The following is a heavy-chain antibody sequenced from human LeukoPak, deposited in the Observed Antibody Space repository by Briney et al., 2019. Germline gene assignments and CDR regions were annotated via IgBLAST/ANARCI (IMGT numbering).Heavy chain of an antibody. CDR2: INHSGST. CDR1: GGSFSGYY. Sequence: SETLSLTCAVYGGSFSGYYWSWIRQPPGKGLEWIGEINHSGSTNYNPSLKSRVTISVDTSKNQFSLRLNSVTAADTAVYYCARFSQYYDSPTHYLDYWGQGILVTVSS. CDR3: ARFSQYYDSPTHYLDY. D-gene: IGHD3-16*01. V-gene: IGHV4-34*01. J-gene: IGHJ4*02.